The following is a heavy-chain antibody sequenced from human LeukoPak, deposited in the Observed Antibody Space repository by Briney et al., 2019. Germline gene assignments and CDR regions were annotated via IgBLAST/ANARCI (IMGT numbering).Heavy chain of an antibody. CDR3: ARDSRVAGSNSPIGY. CDR2: FSGSGGST. CDR1: GFTFSSYA. D-gene: IGHD4-23*01. Sequence: QSGGSLRLSCAASGFTFSSYAMSWVRQAPGKGLECISGFSGSGGSTYYADSVRGRFTISRDNAKNSLYLQMNSLRAADTAVYYCARDSRVAGSNSPIGYWGQGTLVAVSS. J-gene: IGHJ4*02. V-gene: IGHV3-23*01.